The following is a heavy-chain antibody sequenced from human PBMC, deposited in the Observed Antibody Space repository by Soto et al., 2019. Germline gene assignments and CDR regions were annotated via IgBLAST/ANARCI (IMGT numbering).Heavy chain of an antibody. D-gene: IGHD3-16*01. CDR1: GFTFSSYE. CDR2: ISSSGSTI. Sequence: PGGSLRFSCAASGFTFSSYEMNWVRQAPGKGLEWVSYISSSGSTIYYADSVKGRFTISRDNAKNSLYLQMNSLRAEDTAVYYCARDLNYDYVWGSFYYYYGMDVWGQGTTVTVSS. J-gene: IGHJ6*02. CDR3: ARDLNYDYVWGSFYYYYGMDV. V-gene: IGHV3-48*03.